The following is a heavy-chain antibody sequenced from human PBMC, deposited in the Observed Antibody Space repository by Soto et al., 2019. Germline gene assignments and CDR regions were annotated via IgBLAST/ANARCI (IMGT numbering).Heavy chain of an antibody. CDR3: TTGIYYDILTGYHNVAY. V-gene: IGHV3-15*01. CDR2: IKSKTDGGTA. Sequence: SGGSLRLSCVASGFNLSHPWMTWVRQAAGKWLEWVGRIKSKTDGGTADYAAPVKGRATISRDDSKNTVYLQMNSLKTEDTAVYYCTTGIYYDILTGYHNVAYWGQGXLVTVYS. CDR1: GFNLSHPW. J-gene: IGHJ4*02. D-gene: IGHD3-9*01.